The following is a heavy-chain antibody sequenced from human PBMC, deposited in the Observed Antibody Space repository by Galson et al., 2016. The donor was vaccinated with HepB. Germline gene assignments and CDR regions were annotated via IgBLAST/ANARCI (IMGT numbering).Heavy chain of an antibody. CDR3: AGHVGGFGVVRYFDY. Sequence: QSGAEVKKPGESLRISCKGSGYSFISYWIGWVRQMPGKGLEWMGIISPGDSEIRYSPSFQGQVTISADMSTNTAYLQWNSLKASDTAIYYCAGHVGGFGVVRYFDYWGQGTLVTVSS. V-gene: IGHV5-51*01. D-gene: IGHD3-3*01. CDR2: ISPGDSEI. CDR1: GYSFISYW. J-gene: IGHJ4*02.